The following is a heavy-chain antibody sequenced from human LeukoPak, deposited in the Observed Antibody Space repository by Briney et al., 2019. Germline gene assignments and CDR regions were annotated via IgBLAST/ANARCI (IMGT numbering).Heavy chain of an antibody. CDR3: ARQGYSSGK. J-gene: IGHJ4*02. Sequence: GAALILSCAASGFTFSHYWMNWVRQAPGQGLEWVASIQRDGSEKYYVESVKGRFTISRDNAKNSLYLQMNSLRAEDTAVYYCARQGYSSGKWGQGTLVTVSS. CDR2: IQRDGSEK. V-gene: IGHV3-7*01. CDR1: GFTFSHYW. D-gene: IGHD6-19*01.